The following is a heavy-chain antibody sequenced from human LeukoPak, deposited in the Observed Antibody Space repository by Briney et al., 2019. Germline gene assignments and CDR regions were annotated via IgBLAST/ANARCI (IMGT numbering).Heavy chain of an antibody. CDR3: ARKRRTMVRGPYWFDP. CDR1: GGSFSDYY. J-gene: IGHJ5*02. D-gene: IGHD3-10*01. CDR2: INHSGST. Sequence: SETLSLTCAVYGGSFSDYYWNWIRQPPGKGLEWIGEINHSGSTNYNPSLKSRVTISVDTSKNQFSLKLSSVTAADTAVYYCARKRRTMVRGPYWFDPWGQGTLVTVSS. V-gene: IGHV4-34*01.